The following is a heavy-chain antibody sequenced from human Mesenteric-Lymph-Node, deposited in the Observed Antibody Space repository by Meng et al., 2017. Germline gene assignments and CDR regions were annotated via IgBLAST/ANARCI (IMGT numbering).Heavy chain of an antibody. CDR1: GGSISTSGYY. CDR3: ARGQKGYFDL. CDR2: IYNSGST. J-gene: IGHJ2*01. V-gene: IGHV4-30-4*08. Sequence: QRQDPVPGLVRPPEARSLTCIVSGGSISTSGYYWGWIRQPPGKGLEWSGHIYNSGSTYYNPSLKSRITISVDTSKNQFSLKLSSVTAADTAVYYCARGQKGYFDLWGRGTLVTVSS.